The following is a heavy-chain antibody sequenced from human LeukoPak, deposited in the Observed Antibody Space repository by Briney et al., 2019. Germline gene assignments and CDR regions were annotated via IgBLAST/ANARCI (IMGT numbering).Heavy chain of an antibody. Sequence: PGGSLRLSCAASGFTFSSYGMSWGRQAPGKGLEWVSAISGSGGSTYYADSVKGRFTISRDNSKNTLYLQMNSLRAEDTAVYYCAKAGYSSSWYWGTLDYWGQGTLVTVSS. V-gene: IGHV3-23*01. J-gene: IGHJ4*02. D-gene: IGHD6-13*01. CDR3: AKAGYSSSWYWGTLDY. CDR2: ISGSGGST. CDR1: GFTFSSYG.